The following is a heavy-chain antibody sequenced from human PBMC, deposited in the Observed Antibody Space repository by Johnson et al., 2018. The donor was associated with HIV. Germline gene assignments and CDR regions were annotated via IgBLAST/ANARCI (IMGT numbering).Heavy chain of an antibody. J-gene: IGHJ3*02. Sequence: QVQLVESGGGVVQPGRSLRLSCAASGFSFSSYAMHWVRQAPGKGLEWVALISYDGSNKYYADSVKGRFTISRDNSKNTLYLQMNSLRAEDTAVYYCAKDRRASDPRGAFDIWGQGTMVTVSS. V-gene: IGHV3-30-3*01. CDR3: AKDRRASDPRGAFDI. CDR1: GFSFSSYA. CDR2: ISYDGSNK.